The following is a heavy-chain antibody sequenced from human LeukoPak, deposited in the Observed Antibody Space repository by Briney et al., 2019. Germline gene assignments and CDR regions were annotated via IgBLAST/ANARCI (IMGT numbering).Heavy chain of an antibody. CDR1: GGSINSHY. D-gene: IGHD1-26*01. CDR2: IHYTGTT. V-gene: IGHV4-59*08. J-gene: IGHJ3*02. Sequence: SETLSLTCIVSGGSINSHYWSWIRQPPGKGLEWIGDIHYTGTTKYNPSVKSRVTISIDTSKNQFSLELSSVTATDTAVYFCATNRVGTYDRPFDIWGQGTTVTVSS. CDR3: ATNRVGTYDRPFDI.